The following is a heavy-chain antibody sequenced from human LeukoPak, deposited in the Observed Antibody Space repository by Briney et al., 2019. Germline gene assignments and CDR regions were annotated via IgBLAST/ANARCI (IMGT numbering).Heavy chain of an antibody. D-gene: IGHD6-19*01. V-gene: IGHV1-18*01. J-gene: IGHJ4*02. CDR3: ARVGSGWYFDY. CDR1: GYTFTRYG. CDR2: ISAYNGNT. Sequence: ASVKVSCKASGYTFTRYGICWVRQAPGHGLEWVGWISAYNGNTNYAQKLQGRVTMTTDTSTSTAYMELRSLRSDDTAVYYCARVGSGWYFDYWGQGTLVTVSS.